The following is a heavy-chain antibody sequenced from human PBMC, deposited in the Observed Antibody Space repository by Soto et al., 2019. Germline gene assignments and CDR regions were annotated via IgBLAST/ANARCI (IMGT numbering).Heavy chain of an antibody. J-gene: IGHJ4*02. CDR1: GDSVYSNSAA. CDR3: ARGETLDGSYGHYYFDY. D-gene: IGHD1-26*01. Sequence: SQTLSLTCAISGDSVYSNSAAWNWIRQSPSRGLEWLGRTYYRSKWSNDYAVSVKSRITINPDTSKKQFSLQLNSVTPEDTDVYYCARGETLDGSYGHYYFDYWGQGTLVTVSS. V-gene: IGHV6-1*01. CDR2: TYYRSKWSN.